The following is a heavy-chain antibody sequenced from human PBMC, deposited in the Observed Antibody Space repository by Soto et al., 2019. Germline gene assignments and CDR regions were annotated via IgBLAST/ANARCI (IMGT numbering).Heavy chain of an antibody. D-gene: IGHD6-13*01. Sequence: ASVKVSCKASGYTFTSYYMHWVRQAPGQGLEWMGIINPSGGSTSYAQKFQGRVTMTRDTSTSTVYMELSSLRSEDTAVYYCARDLVAGYSSSWYYYYGMDVWGQGTTVTSP. CDR3: ARDLVAGYSSSWYYYYGMDV. CDR2: INPSGGST. CDR1: GYTFTSYY. V-gene: IGHV1-46*01. J-gene: IGHJ6*02.